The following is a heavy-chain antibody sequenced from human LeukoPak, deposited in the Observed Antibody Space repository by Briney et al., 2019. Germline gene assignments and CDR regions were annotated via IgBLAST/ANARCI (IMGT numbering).Heavy chain of an antibody. V-gene: IGHV3-53*01. Sequence: PGGSLRLSCSVSGLTVTDNYMIWLRQAPGKGREWVSVIYPDGSTYHPDSVKGRFTISTDNSKNTPFIQMNTLRADDTAVYHCARTNPVYGDYDYWGQGNLVTASS. J-gene: IGHJ4*02. CDR3: ARTNPVYGDYDY. CDR2: IYPDGST. CDR1: GLTVTDNY. D-gene: IGHD4-17*01.